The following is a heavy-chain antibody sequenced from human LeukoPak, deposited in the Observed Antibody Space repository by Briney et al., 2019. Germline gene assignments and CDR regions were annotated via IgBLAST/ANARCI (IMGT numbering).Heavy chain of an antibody. CDR1: GYTFTGYY. Sequence: ASVKVSCKASGYTFTGYYIHWVRQAPGQGLEWMGWINGDTNYAQKFQGRVTVTRDTSISTAYMELSSLRSDDTAVYYCAVIDSSSWLGYYWGQGTLVTVSS. CDR2: INGDT. V-gene: IGHV1-2*02. J-gene: IGHJ4*02. D-gene: IGHD6-13*01. CDR3: AVIDSSSWLGYY.